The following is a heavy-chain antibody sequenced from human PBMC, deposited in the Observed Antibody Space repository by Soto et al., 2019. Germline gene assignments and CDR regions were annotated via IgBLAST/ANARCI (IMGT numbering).Heavy chain of an antibody. CDR1: GFTFSDDY. J-gene: IGHJ3*02. CDR2: ISSSNTYT. CDR3: ARDADILTGSDAFDI. V-gene: IGHV3-11*05. D-gene: IGHD3-9*01. Sequence: QVQLVESGGGLVKPGGSLRLSCAASGFTFSDDYMSWIRQAPGKGLEWVSYISSSNTYTNYADSVKGRFTISRDNAQNSLYLQMNSLRAEDTAVYYCARDADILTGSDAFDIWGQGTMVTVSS.